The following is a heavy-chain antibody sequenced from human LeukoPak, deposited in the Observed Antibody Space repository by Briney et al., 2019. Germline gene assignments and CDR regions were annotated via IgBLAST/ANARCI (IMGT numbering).Heavy chain of an antibody. V-gene: IGHV4-34*01. CDR2: INHSGST. J-gene: IGHJ4*02. CDR1: GGSFSGYY. Sequence: PSETLSLTCAVYGGSFSGYYWSWIRQPPGKGLEWIGEINHSGSTNYNPSLKSRVTISVDTSKNQFSLKLSSVTAADTAVYYCASSGSYYGAYDYWGQGTLVTVSS. D-gene: IGHD1-26*01. CDR3: ASSGSYYGAYDY.